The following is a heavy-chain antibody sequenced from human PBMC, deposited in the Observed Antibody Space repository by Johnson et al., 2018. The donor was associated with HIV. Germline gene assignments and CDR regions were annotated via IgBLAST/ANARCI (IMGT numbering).Heavy chain of an antibody. J-gene: IGHJ3*02. Sequence: VHLVESGGGLVQPGGSLRLSCAASGFTFSSYAMSWVRQAPGKGLEWVSYISSSGLTIYYADSVKGRFTISRDNSKNKLYLQMNRLRAEDTAVYYCAREDSAFDIWGQGTMVTVSS. CDR1: GFTFSSYA. CDR2: ISSSGLTI. V-gene: IGHV3-48*01. CDR3: AREDSAFDI.